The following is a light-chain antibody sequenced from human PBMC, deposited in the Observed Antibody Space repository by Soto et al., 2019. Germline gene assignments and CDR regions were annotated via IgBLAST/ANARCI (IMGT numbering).Light chain of an antibody. Sequence: EMVMTQSPATLSVSPGERATLSCRASQSVSTNLAWYQHKPGQPPRLLFYGASTRATGIPARFSGSASGTEFTLTIGSPQSEDFAVYYCQQYSNWPPMYTFGKGTKLEIK. CDR1: QSVSTN. J-gene: IGKJ2*01. CDR3: QQYSNWPPMYT. V-gene: IGKV3-15*01. CDR2: GAS.